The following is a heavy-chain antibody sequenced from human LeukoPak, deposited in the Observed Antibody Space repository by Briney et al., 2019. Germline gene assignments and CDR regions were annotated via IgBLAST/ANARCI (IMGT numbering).Heavy chain of an antibody. J-gene: IGHJ5*02. D-gene: IGHD3-10*01. V-gene: IGHV4-30-4*07. Sequence: SETLSLTCAVSGGSISSGGYSWSWIRQPPGKGLEWIGYIYYSGSTSYNPSLKSRVTISVDTSKNQFSLKLSSVTGADTAVYYCARMKGRRLWFGELLPSRGPSFDPWGQGTLVTVSS. CDR2: IYYSGST. CDR1: GGSISSGGYS. CDR3: ARMKGRRLWFGELLPSRGPSFDP.